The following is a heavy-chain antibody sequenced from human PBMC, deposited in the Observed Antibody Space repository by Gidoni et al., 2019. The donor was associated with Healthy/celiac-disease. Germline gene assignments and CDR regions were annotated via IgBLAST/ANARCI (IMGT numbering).Heavy chain of an antibody. CDR3: ARGRLSGMDV. Sequence: QVQLQQWGAGLLKPSETLSLTCAVYGGSFSGYYWSWIRQPPGKGLEWIGEINHSGSTNYNPSLKSRVTISVDTSKNQFSLKLSSVTAADTAVYYCARGRLSGMDVWGQGTTVTVSS. CDR1: GGSFSGYY. CDR2: INHSGST. J-gene: IGHJ6*02. D-gene: IGHD6-25*01. V-gene: IGHV4-34*01.